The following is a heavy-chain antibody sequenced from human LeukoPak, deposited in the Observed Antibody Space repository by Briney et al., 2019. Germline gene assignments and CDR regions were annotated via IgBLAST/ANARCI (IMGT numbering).Heavy chain of an antibody. V-gene: IGHV5-10-1*01. D-gene: IGHD3-16*01. J-gene: IGHJ4*02. CDR1: GYSFTSYW. CDR2: IDPSDSYT. CDR3: ARDNLGAEVYFGY. Sequence: GESLKISCKGSGYSFTSYWMSWVRQMPGKGLEWMWRIDPSDSYTTYSPSFQGHVTISADKSISTAYLQWSSLKASDTAMYYCARDNLGAEVYFGYRGQGTLVTVSS.